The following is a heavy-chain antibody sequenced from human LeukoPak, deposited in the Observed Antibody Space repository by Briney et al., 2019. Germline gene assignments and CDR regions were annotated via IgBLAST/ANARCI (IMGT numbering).Heavy chain of an antibody. V-gene: IGHV1-46*01. J-gene: IGHJ3*02. D-gene: IGHD2-21*02. CDR2: INPSGGTT. CDR3: ARELISGDWTRDI. Sequence: GASVKVSCKASGYIFTSYSLNWVRQAPGQGLEWMGTINPSGGTTNYAPKFQGRVTMTRDTSTSTVYMEVSSLRFEGTAVYYCARELISGDWTRDIWGQGTVVTVSS. CDR1: GYIFTSYS.